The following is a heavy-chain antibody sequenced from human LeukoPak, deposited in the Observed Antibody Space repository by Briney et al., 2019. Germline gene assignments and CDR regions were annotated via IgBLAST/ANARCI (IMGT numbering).Heavy chain of an antibody. Sequence: ASVKVSCKASGYTFTSYDINWVRQATGQGLEWMGWMNPNSGNTGYARKFQGRVTMTRNTSISTAYMELSRLRSDDTAVYYCASSVTMVRGVIRYFQHWGQGTLVTVSS. D-gene: IGHD3-10*01. CDR2: MNPNSGNT. J-gene: IGHJ1*01. V-gene: IGHV1-8*01. CDR3: ASSVTMVRGVIRYFQH. CDR1: GYTFTSYD.